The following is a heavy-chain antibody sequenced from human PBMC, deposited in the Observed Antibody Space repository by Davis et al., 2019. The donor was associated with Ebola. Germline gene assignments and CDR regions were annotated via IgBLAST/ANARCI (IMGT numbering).Heavy chain of an antibody. J-gene: IGHJ4*02. CDR1: GFNFSNSG. D-gene: IGHD1-1*01. Sequence: PGGSLRLSCAASGFNFSNSGMHWVRQAPGKGLEWVAVISYDGNNKYYADSVKGRFTISRDNSKNTLYLQLNSLRGEDTAVYYCAKDWSLEPTLFYFDYWGQGTLVTVSS. V-gene: IGHV3-30*18. CDR3: AKDWSLEPTLFYFDY. CDR2: ISYDGNNK.